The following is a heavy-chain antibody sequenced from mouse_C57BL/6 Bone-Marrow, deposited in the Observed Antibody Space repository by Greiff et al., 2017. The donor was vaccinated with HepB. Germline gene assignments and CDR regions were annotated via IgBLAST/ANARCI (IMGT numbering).Heavy chain of an antibody. D-gene: IGHD3-1*01. V-gene: IGHV1-63*01. Sequence: VQLQQSGAELVRPGTSVKMSCKASGYPFTNYWIGWAKQRPGHGLEWIGDIYPGGGYTNYNEKLKGKATLTADKSSSTAYMQFSSLTSEDSAIYYCARWGLYFDYWGQGTTLTVSS. CDR1: GYPFTNYW. CDR2: IYPGGGYT. J-gene: IGHJ2*01. CDR3: ARWGLYFDY.